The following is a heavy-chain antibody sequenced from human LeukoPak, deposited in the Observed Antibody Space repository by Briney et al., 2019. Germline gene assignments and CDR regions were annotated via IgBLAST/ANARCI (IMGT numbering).Heavy chain of an antibody. D-gene: IGHD3-16*01. CDR3: ARGRPGEPSDY. Sequence: SVKVSCKASGGTFSSYAISWVRQAPGQWLELTGGNIPIFGTANYAQMFPGRVTITADESTSTAYMELSSLRSEDTAVYYCARGRPGEPSDYWGQGTLVTVSS. J-gene: IGHJ4*02. V-gene: IGHV1-69*13. CDR2: NIPIFGTA. CDR1: GGTFSSYA.